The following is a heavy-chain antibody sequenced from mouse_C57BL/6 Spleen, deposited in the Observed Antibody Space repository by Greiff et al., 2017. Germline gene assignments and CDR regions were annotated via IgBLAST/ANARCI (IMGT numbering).Heavy chain of an antibody. CDR1: GYTFTSYW. CDR3: AREDYYGSRRDFDV. J-gene: IGHJ1*03. Sequence: QVQLQQPGAELVRPGTSVKLSCKASGYTFTSYWMHWVKQRPGQGLEWIGVIDPSDSYTNYNQKFKGKATLTVDTSSSTAYMQLSSLTSEDSAVYYCAREDYYGSRRDFDVWGTGTTVTVS. CDR2: IDPSDSYT. D-gene: IGHD1-1*01. V-gene: IGHV1-59*01.